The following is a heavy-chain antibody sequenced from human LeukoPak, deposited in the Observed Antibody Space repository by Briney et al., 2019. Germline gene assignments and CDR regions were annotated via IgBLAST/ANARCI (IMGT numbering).Heavy chain of an antibody. D-gene: IGHD3-22*01. Sequence: ASVKVSCKASGGTFSSYAISWVRQAPGQGLEWMGGIIPMFGTANYAQKFQGRVTITADESTSTAYMELSSLRSEDTAVYYCARDRAAYYYDSDFDYWGQGTLVTVSS. CDR1: GGTFSSYA. CDR2: IIPMFGTA. CDR3: ARDRAAYYYDSDFDY. J-gene: IGHJ4*02. V-gene: IGHV1-69*13.